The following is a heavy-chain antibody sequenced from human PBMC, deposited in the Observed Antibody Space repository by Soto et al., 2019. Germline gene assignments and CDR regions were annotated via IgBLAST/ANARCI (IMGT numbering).Heavy chain of an antibody. CDR1: GYTLTELS. V-gene: IGHV1-24*01. CDR3: GGVAAETYNWFDP. Sequence: GSVKVSCKVSGYTLTELSMHWVRQAPGKGLEWMGGFDPEDGETIYAQKFQGGVTMTEDTSTDTAYMELSSLRSEDTAVYYCGGVAAETYNWFDPWGQGTLVTVSS. D-gene: IGHD2-15*01. J-gene: IGHJ5*02. CDR2: FDPEDGET.